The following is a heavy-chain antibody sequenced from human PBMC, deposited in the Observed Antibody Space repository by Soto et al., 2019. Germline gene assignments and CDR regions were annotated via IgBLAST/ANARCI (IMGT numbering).Heavy chain of an antibody. V-gene: IGHV4-59*01. J-gene: IGHJ5*02. CDR1: GGSISSYY. D-gene: IGHD2-21*02. CDR2: IFYSGST. CDR3: ARTALGWFDP. Sequence: PSETLSLTCSVSGGSISSYYWSWIRQPPGKGLEWIGYIFYSGSTNQSPSLKSRVTISVDTSKNQFSLKLRSVTAADTAVYYCARTALGWFDPWGQGTLVTVS.